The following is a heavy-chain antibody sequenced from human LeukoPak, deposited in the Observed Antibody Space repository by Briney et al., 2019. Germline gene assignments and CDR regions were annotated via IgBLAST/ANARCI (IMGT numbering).Heavy chain of an antibody. CDR2: IYYSGST. CDR1: GGSISSSSYC. V-gene: IGHV4-39*01. CDR3: ARPRLISYYFDY. J-gene: IGHJ4*02. D-gene: IGHD3-16*02. Sequence: SETLSLTCTVSGGSISSSSYCWGWIRQPPGKGLEWIGSIYYSGSTYYNPSLKSRVTISVDTSKNQFSLKLSSVTAADTAVYYCARPRLISYYFDYWGQGTLVTVSS.